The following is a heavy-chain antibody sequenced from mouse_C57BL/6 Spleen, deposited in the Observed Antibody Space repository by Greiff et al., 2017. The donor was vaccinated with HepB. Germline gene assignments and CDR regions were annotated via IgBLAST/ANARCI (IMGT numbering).Heavy chain of an antibody. V-gene: IGHV1-64*01. CDR1: GYTFTSYW. CDR2: IHPNSGST. D-gene: IGHD4-1*01. Sequence: QVQLKQPGAELVKPGASVKLSCKASGYTFTSYWMHWVKQRPGQGLEWIGMIHPNSGSTNYNEKFKSKATLTVDKSSSTAYMQLSSLTSEDSAVYYCARPGPDWYFDVWGTGTTVTVSS. J-gene: IGHJ1*03. CDR3: ARPGPDWYFDV.